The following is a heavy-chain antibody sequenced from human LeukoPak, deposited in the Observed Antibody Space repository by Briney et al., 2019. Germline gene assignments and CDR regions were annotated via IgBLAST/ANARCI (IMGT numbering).Heavy chain of an antibody. D-gene: IGHD1-26*01. J-gene: IGHJ4*02. V-gene: IGHV1-69*13. CDR2: IIPIFGTA. Sequence: GASVNVSCKASGGTFSSYAISWVRQAPGQGLEWMGGIIPIFGTANYAQKSQGRVTITADESTSTAYMELSSLRSEDTAVYYCAAGERDRGSYVYAYYWGQGTLVTVSS. CDR1: GGTFSSYA. CDR3: AAGERDRGSYVYAYY.